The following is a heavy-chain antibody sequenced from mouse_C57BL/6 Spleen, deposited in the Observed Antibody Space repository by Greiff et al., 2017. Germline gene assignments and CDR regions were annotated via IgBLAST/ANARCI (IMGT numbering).Heavy chain of an antibody. V-gene: IGHV3-6*01. J-gene: IGHJ1*03. CDR2: ISYDGSN. Sequence: EVQLQQSGPGLVKPSQSLSLTCSVTGYSITSGYYWNWIRQFPGNKLEWMVYISYDGSNNYNPSLKNRISITRDPSKNLFFLKLNSVTTEDTATYYGARGGNRNWYIDVWGTGTTVTVSS. CDR1: GYSITSGYY. CDR3: ARGGNRNWYIDV.